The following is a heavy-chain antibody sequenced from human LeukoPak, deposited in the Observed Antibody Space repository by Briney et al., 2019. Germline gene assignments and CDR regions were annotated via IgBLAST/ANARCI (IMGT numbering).Heavy chain of an antibody. D-gene: IGHD3-22*01. CDR1: GYSFTSYW. J-gene: IGHJ6*02. CDR2: IYPGDSDT. CDR3: ARQYYYDSSNLLGMDV. V-gene: IGHV5-51*01. Sequence: GESLQISCQGSGYSFTSYWIGWVRQMPGKGLEWMGIIYPGDSDTRYSPSFQGQVTISADKSISTAYLQWSSLKASDTAMYYCARQYYYDSSNLLGMDVWGQGTTVTVSS.